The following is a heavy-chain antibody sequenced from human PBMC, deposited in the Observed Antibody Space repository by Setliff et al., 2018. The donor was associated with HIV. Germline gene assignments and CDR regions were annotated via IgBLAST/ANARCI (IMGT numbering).Heavy chain of an antibody. J-gene: IGHJ4*02. V-gene: IGHV4-34*01. CDR2: INHSGST. Sequence: PSETLSLTCAVYGGSFSDYYWNWIRQPPGKGLEWIGEINHSGSTNYNPSLKSRVTISLDTSKNQFSLKLSSVTAADTAVYYCARMYSGYDWSPAGARTRYFDYWGQGTLVTVSS. D-gene: IGHD5-12*01. CDR1: GGSFSDYY. CDR3: ARMYSGYDWSPAGARTRYFDY.